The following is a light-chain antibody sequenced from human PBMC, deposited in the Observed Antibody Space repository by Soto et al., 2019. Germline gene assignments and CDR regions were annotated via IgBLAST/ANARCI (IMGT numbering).Light chain of an antibody. J-gene: IGKJ1*01. CDR3: QHSYSTRT. CDR1: QDIGAY. CDR2: AAS. V-gene: IGKV1-39*01. Sequence: DIQMTQSPSSLSASIGDRVTISCRASQDIGAYVNWYQHKQGKDPRVLMYAASNLKSGVPPRVSGSGVGRDFTLTISDLQPEDFATYYCQHSYSTRTFGQGTKVERK.